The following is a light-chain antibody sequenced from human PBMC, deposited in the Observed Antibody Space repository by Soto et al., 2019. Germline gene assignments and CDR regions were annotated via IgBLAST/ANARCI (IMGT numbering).Light chain of an antibody. V-gene: IGKV3-15*01. J-gene: IGKJ4*01. CDR1: QSVNSY. Sequence: ETVMTQSPATLSVSPGERATLSCRAGQSVNSYLAWYQQKPGQAPRLLIRGASARATGIPARFSGSGSGTEVTLTISSLQSEDFAVYYCQQYNQWPLTFGGGTKVEI. CDR2: GAS. CDR3: QQYNQWPLT.